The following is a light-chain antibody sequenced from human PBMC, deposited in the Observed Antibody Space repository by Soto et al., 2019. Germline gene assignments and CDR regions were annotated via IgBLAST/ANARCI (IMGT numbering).Light chain of an antibody. V-gene: IGKV3-20*01. J-gene: IGKJ1*01. Sequence: EIVLTQSPGTLSLSPGERATLSCRASQTVTRNYLAWHQQKPGQTPRLLVYGASSRATGIPDRFSGSGSGTDFTLTISRLEPEDFATYYCQQYNSYSRTFGQGTKVEIK. CDR2: GAS. CDR3: QQYNSYSRT. CDR1: QTVTRNY.